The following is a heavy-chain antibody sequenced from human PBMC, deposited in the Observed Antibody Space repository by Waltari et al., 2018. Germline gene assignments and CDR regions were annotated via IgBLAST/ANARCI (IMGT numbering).Heavy chain of an antibody. D-gene: IGHD3-10*01. Sequence: QVHLQESGPGLVKPSETLSLSCTVSGGSIGSFYWSWIRQPPGKGLEWIGYIYYSGSSTYSPSLQSRVTMSVDTSKNHLSLKLSSVTAADTAVDYCARASYYGDVDYWGQGILVTVSS. CDR2: IYYSGSS. CDR1: GGSIGSFY. V-gene: IGHV4-59*12. CDR3: ARASYYGDVDY. J-gene: IGHJ4*02.